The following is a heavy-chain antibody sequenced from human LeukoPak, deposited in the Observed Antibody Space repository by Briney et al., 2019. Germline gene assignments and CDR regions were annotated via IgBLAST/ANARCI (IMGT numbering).Heavy chain of an antibody. J-gene: IGHJ3*02. D-gene: IGHD3-3*01. Sequence: SETLSLTCAVYGGSFSSYYWSWIRQPPGKGLEWIGYIYYSGSTNYNPSLKSRVTISVDTSKNQFSLKLSSVTAADTAVYYCARLLTYYDFWSGYYPLGAFDIWGQGTMVTVSS. CDR3: ARLLTYYDFWSGYYPLGAFDI. V-gene: IGHV4-59*08. CDR2: IYYSGST. CDR1: GGSFSSYY.